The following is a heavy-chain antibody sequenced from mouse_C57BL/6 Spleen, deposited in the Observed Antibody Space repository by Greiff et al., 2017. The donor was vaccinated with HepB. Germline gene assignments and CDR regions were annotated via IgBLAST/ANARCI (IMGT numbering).Heavy chain of an antibody. V-gene: IGHV5-6*01. CDR3: ARHMVTSYAMDY. Sequence: EVMLVESGGDLVKPGGSLKLSCAASGFTFSSYGMSWVRQTPDKRLEWVATISSGGSYTYYPDSVKGRFTISRDNAKNTLYLQMSSLKSEDTAMYYCARHMVTSYAMDYWGQGTSVTVSS. D-gene: IGHD2-1*01. J-gene: IGHJ4*01. CDR1: GFTFSSYG. CDR2: ISSGGSYT.